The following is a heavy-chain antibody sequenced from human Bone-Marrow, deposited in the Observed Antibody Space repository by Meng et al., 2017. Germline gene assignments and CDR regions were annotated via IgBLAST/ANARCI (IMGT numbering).Heavy chain of an antibody. CDR3: AREGGPDKWFDP. J-gene: IGHJ5*02. D-gene: IGHD2-15*01. V-gene: IGHV1-2*02. Sequence: RVQSGSEGKRPGATVTDAYKASGYTFTGYYFHWVRQAPGQGLEWMGWLNPNGGGTYYAQQFQGRVTMNRDTSINTDYLELSRLTSADTAVYYCAREGGPDKWFDPWGQGTLVTVSS. CDR1: GYTFTGYY. CDR2: LNPNGGGT.